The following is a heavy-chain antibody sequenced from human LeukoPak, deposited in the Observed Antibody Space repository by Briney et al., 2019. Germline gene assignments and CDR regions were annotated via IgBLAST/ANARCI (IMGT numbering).Heavy chain of an antibody. J-gene: IGHJ5*02. D-gene: IGHD3-10*01. V-gene: IGHV4-39*07. CDR3: ARGHYLSGSYNWFDP. CDR2: IYYSGST. CDR1: GGSISSSSYY. Sequence: PSETLSLTCTVSGGSISSSSYYWGWIRQPPGKGLEWIGSIYYSGSTYYNPSLKSRVTISVDTSKTQFSLKLSSVTAADTAVYYCARGHYLSGSYNWFDPWGQGTLVTVSS.